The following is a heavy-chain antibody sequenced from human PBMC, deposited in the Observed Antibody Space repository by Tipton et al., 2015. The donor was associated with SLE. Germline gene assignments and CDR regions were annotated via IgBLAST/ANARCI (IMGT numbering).Heavy chain of an antibody. CDR3: ARRFVEWFGYGMIV. CDR2: IYNTVNT. CDR1: GGSVSSGGYY. D-gene: IGHD3-3*01. J-gene: IGHJ6*02. V-gene: IGHV4-31*03. Sequence: TLSLTCTVSGGSVSSGGYYWSWIRQHPGKGLEWIGYIYNTVNTYYNPSLTSRVTISDDTSKNQFSLTLSSVTAADTAIYYCARRFVEWFGYGMIVWGQRPTVPVSS.